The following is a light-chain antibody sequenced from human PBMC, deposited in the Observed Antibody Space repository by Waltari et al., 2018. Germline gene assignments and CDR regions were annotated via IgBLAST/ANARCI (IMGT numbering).Light chain of an antibody. Sequence: DIVMTQSPDSLALSLGERATINCKSGQSVLSSSNNKNYLSWYLQKPGQPPKLLIYWASTRQSGVPVRFSGSGSGTDFTLTISSLQAEDVAVYYCQQHYSSPRTFGQGTKVEVK. CDR3: QQHYSSPRT. J-gene: IGKJ1*01. V-gene: IGKV4-1*01. CDR1: QSVLSSSNNKNY. CDR2: WAS.